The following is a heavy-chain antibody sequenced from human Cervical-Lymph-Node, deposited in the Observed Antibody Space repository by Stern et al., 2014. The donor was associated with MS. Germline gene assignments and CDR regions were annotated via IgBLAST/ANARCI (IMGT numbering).Heavy chain of an antibody. V-gene: IGHV1-69*01. D-gene: IGHD4-17*01. J-gene: IGHJ2*01. CDR3: ARGVTTVTTIWFFDL. CDR2: ILRVCGTA. CDR1: GGTFSSYA. Sequence: QVQLGQSGAEVKKPGASVKVSCKASGGTFSSYAISWVRQAPGKGLEWMGGILRVCGTANYAQKFQGRFTITADESTSTAYMELSSLRSEDTAVYYCARGVTTVTTIWFFDLWGRGTLVTVSS.